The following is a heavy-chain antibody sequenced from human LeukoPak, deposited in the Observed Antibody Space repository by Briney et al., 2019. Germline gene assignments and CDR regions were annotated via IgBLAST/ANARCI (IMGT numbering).Heavy chain of an antibody. Sequence: ASVKVSCKASGYTFTSYGISWVRQAPGQGLEWMGWISAYSGNTNYAQKLQGRVTMTTETSTRPASMELRSLRSDDPAVYSCARDYGGKRCFDSWGQGTLVTVSS. D-gene: IGHD4-23*01. CDR1: GYTFTSYG. CDR3: ARDYGGKRCFDS. V-gene: IGHV1-18*01. J-gene: IGHJ4*02. CDR2: ISAYSGNT.